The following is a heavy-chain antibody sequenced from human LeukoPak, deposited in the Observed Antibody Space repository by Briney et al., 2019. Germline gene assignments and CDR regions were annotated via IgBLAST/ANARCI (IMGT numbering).Heavy chain of an antibody. Sequence: GGSLRLSCAASGFTFSSYGMHWVRQAPGKGLEWVAVISYDGSNKYYADSVKGRFTISRDSSKNTLYMQMNRLRAEDTAVYYCAKARVRSRGVMINWGYYYMDVWGKGTTVTVSS. CDR3: AKARVRSRGVMINWGYYYMDV. CDR2: ISYDGSNK. J-gene: IGHJ6*03. V-gene: IGHV3-30*18. D-gene: IGHD3-10*01. CDR1: GFTFSSYG.